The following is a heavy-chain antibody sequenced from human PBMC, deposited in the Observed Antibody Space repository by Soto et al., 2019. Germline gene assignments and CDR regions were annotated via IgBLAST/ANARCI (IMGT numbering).Heavy chain of an antibody. J-gene: IGHJ4*02. D-gene: IGHD5-12*01. CDR2: IKQDGSDK. Sequence: GGSLRLSCVASGLTFSSYWMTWVRQAPGKGLEWVANIKQDGSDKFYMDSVKGRFTISRDNAKNSLYLQMNSLRAEDTAVYYCASGRDGYNYGSDNWGQGTLVTVSS. V-gene: IGHV3-7*02. CDR1: GLTFSSYW. CDR3: ASGRDGYNYGSDN.